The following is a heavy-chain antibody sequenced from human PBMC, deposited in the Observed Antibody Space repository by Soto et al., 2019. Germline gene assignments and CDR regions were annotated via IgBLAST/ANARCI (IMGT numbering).Heavy chain of an antibody. V-gene: IGHV5-51*01. CDR3: ARREILVVPAAKARDYYYYYYMDV. D-gene: IGHD2-2*01. CDR1: GYSFTSYW. Sequence: GESLKISCKGSGYSFTSYWIGWVRQMPGKGLEWMGIIYPGDSDTRYSPSFQGQVTISADKSISTTYLQWSSLKASDTVMYYCARREILVVPAAKARDYYYYYYMDVWGKGTTVTVSS. J-gene: IGHJ6*03. CDR2: IYPGDSDT.